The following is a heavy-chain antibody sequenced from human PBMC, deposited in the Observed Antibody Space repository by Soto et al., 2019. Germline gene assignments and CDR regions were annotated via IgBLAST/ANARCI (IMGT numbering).Heavy chain of an antibody. V-gene: IGHV4-34*01. CDR1: GGSFSGYY. CDR3: ARDRSITRPITGPFDS. J-gene: IGHJ4*02. D-gene: IGHD3-16*02. CDR2: INHSGST. Sequence: SETLSLTCAVYGGSFSGYYWSWIRQPPGKGLEWIGEINHSGSTNYNPSLKSRVTISVDTSKNQFSLKLSSVTAADTAVYYCARDRSITRPITGPFDSWGQGTLVTVSS.